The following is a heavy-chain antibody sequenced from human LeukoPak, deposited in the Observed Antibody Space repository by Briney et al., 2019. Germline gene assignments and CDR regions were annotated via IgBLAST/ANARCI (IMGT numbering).Heavy chain of an antibody. V-gene: IGHV3-21*04. CDR1: GFTFSSYS. Sequence: GGSLRLSCAASGFTFSSYSMNWVRQAPGKGLEWVSSISSSSSYIYYADSVKGRFTISRDNAKNSLYLQMNSLRAEDTALYYCARFYGDYKYYFDYWGQGTLVTVSS. D-gene: IGHD4-17*01. CDR2: ISSSSSYI. J-gene: IGHJ4*02. CDR3: ARFYGDYKYYFDY.